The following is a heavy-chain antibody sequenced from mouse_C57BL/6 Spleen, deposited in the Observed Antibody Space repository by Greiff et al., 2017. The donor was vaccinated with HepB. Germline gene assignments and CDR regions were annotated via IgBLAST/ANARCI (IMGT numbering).Heavy chain of an antibody. D-gene: IGHD1-1*01. J-gene: IGHJ4*01. V-gene: IGHV1-80*01. Sequence: VQLQQSGAELVKPGASVKISCKASGYAFSSYWMNWVKQRPGKGLEWIGQIYPGDGDTNYNGKFKGKATLTADKSSSTAYMQLSSLTSEDSAVYFCARGDYYGSWYYAMDYWGQGTSVTVSS. CDR2: IYPGDGDT. CDR1: GYAFSSYW. CDR3: ARGDYYGSWYYAMDY.